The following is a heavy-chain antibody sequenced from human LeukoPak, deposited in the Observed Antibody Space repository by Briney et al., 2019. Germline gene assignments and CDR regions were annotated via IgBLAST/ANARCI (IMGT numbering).Heavy chain of an antibody. CDR2: ISYDGSNK. CDR1: GFTFSSYG. CDR3: AKHGYYDSSGYHSDDFDY. Sequence: PGRSLRLSCAASGFTFSSYGMHWVRQAPGKGLEWVAVISYDGSNKYYADSVKGRFTISRDNSKNTLYLQMNSLRAEDTAVYYCAKHGYYDSSGYHSDDFDYWGQGTLVTVSS. D-gene: IGHD3-22*01. V-gene: IGHV3-30*18. J-gene: IGHJ4*02.